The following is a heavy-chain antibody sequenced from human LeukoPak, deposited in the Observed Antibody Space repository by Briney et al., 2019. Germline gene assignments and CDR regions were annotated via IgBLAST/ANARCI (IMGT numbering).Heavy chain of an antibody. CDR2: ISWNSGSI. CDR3: AKGSFGSSSDAFDI. Sequence: PGRSLRLSCAASGFAFDDYAMHWVRQAPGKGLEWVSGISWNSGSIGYADSVKGRFTISRDNAKNSLYLQMNSLRAEDTALYYCAKGSFGSSSDAFDIWGQGTMVTVSS. J-gene: IGHJ3*02. CDR1: GFAFDDYA. D-gene: IGHD2-2*01. V-gene: IGHV3-9*01.